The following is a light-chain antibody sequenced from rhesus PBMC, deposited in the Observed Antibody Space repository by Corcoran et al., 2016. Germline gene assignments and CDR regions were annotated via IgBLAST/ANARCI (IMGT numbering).Light chain of an antibody. CDR3: CSYAGSYTFYV. CDR2: EVS. J-gene: IGLJ1*01. V-gene: IGLV2-32*01. Sequence: QAALTQPRSVSGSPGQSVTISCTGTGGDIGAYNFVSWYQMHPGSAPKLMIYEVSKRPSGVSDRFSGSKSGNTASLTISGLQAGDEADYYCCSYAGSYTFYVFGVGTRLTVL. CDR1: GGDIGAYNF.